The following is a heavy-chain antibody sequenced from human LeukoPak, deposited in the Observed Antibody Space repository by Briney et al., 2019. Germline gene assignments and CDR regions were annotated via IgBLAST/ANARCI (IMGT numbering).Heavy chain of an antibody. V-gene: IGHV3-48*03. Sequence: GGTLRLSCAASEFTFTSYELNWVRQAPGKGLEWVSYISSSGNTISYADSVKGRFTISRDNSKNTLYLQMNSLRAEDTAVYYCAKAAGPPGDDYWGQGTLVTVS. CDR1: EFTFTSYE. CDR2: ISSSGNTI. D-gene: IGHD3-16*01. CDR3: AKAAGPPGDDY. J-gene: IGHJ4*02.